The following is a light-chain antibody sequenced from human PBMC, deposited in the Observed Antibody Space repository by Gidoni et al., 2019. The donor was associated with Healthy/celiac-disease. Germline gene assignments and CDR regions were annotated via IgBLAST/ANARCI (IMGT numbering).Light chain of an antibody. V-gene: IGKV6-21*01. CDR3: HQSSSLYS. CDR2: YAS. Sequence: IVLTPSPDFQSVTPKENVTITCRASQSIGSSLHWYQQKPDQSPKLLIKYASQSVSGVPSRCSGSGSGTDFTLSINSLEAEDAATYYWHQSSSLYSFGQGTKLEIK. CDR1: QSIGSS. J-gene: IGKJ2*03.